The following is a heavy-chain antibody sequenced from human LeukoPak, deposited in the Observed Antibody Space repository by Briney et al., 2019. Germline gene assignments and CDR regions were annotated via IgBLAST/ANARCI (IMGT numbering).Heavy chain of an antibody. CDR3: TSHAAFDP. V-gene: IGHV3-15*01. Sequence: GSLRLSCAASGFTFNNARMNWVRQAPGKGLEWVGRIKSKNVGGTTDYAAPVKGRFTISRDDSKNTVYLQMNSLKIEDTAVYYCTSHAAFDPWGQGTLVTVSS. CDR1: GFTFNNAR. J-gene: IGHJ5*02. CDR2: IKSKNVGGTT.